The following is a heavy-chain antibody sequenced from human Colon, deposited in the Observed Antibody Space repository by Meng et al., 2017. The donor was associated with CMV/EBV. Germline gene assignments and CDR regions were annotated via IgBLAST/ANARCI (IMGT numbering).Heavy chain of an antibody. V-gene: IGHV4-61*01. J-gene: IGHJ5*02. Sequence: SETLSLTCTVSGASVSSGSYYWSWIRQPPGKGLEWIGYISYSGTSNYNPSLKSRVTISVDTSKNQFSLKLSSVTAADTAIYYCARVLVIPTAMGGVGWLDPWGQGTLVTVSS. CDR2: ISYSGTS. CDR3: ARVLVIPTAMGGVGWLDP. CDR1: GASVSSGSYY. D-gene: IGHD2-2*01.